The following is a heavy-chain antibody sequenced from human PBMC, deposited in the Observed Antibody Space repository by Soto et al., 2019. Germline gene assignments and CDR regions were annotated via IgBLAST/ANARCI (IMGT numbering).Heavy chain of an antibody. CDR2: IIPIFGTA. CDR3: ARSGQLGLYYFDY. Sequence: SVKVSCKASGGTFSSYAISWVRQAPGQGLEWMGGIIPIFGTANYAQKFRGRVTITADESTSTAYMELSSLRSEDTAVYYCARSGQLGLYYFDYWGQGTLVTVSS. V-gene: IGHV1-69*13. J-gene: IGHJ4*02. CDR1: GGTFSSYA. D-gene: IGHD6-6*01.